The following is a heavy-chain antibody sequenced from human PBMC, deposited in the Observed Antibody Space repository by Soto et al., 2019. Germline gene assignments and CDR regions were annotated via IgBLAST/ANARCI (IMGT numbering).Heavy chain of an antibody. Sequence: SETLSLTCTVSGGSINSGDYYWSWIRQPPGKGLEWIGSIYYSGGTYYNPSLRSRVIISVDTSKNQFSLTLTSVTAADTAAYYCARVGWLQNWGQGTLVTVSS. CDR1: GGSINSGDYY. CDR2: IYYSGGT. J-gene: IGHJ4*02. CDR3: ARVGWLQN. D-gene: IGHD2-15*01. V-gene: IGHV4-30-4*01.